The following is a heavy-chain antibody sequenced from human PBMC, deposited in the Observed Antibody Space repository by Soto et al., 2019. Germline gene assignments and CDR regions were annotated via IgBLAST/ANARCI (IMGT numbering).Heavy chain of an antibody. V-gene: IGHV3-30*18. CDR1: GFTFSSYG. D-gene: IGHD6-6*01. CDR3: AKDREQLRDLFYYYYVMDV. Sequence: QVQLVESGGGVVQPGRSLRLSCAASGFTFSSYGMHWVRQAPGKGLEWVAVISYYGSNKYYADSVKGRFTISRDNSKNTLYLQMNSLSAEDTAVYYCAKDREQLRDLFYYYYVMDVWGQGTTVTVSS. CDR2: ISYYGSNK. J-gene: IGHJ6*02.